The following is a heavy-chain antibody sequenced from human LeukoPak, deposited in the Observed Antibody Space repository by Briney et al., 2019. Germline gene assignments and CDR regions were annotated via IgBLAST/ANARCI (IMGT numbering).Heavy chain of an antibody. J-gene: IGHJ3*02. CDR2: IYPGDSDT. D-gene: IGHD3-22*01. CDR1: GYSFTSYW. Sequence: GESLKISCKGSGYSFTSYWIGWVRQMPGKGLEWMGIIYPGDSDTRYSPSFQGQVTISADKPISTAYLQWSSLKASDTAMYYCARGWHYYDSSGYRAFDIWGQGTMVTVSS. CDR3: ARGWHYYDSSGYRAFDI. V-gene: IGHV5-51*04.